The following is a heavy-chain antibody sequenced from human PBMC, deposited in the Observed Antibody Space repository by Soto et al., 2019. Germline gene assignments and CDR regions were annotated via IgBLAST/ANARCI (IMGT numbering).Heavy chain of an antibody. CDR2: IIARGGSS. D-gene: IGHD5-12*01. Sequence: EVQLLESGGGLVQPGGSLRLSCAASGFSFSSYAMVWVRQAPGKGLEWVSVIIARGGSSYFADSVMSRFNIPRDNSKNVLSLEMNSLRAVDTAIYFCAQGSLEYSASVDNWGQGTLVLVSS. CDR1: GFSFSSYA. V-gene: IGHV3-23*01. J-gene: IGHJ4*02. CDR3: AQGSLEYSASVDN.